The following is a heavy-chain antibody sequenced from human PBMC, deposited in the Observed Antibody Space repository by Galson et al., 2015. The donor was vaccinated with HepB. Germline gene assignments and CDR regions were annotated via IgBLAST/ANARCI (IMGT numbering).Heavy chain of an antibody. CDR1: GYSFTSYW. CDR2: IDPSDSYT. J-gene: IGHJ2*01. D-gene: IGHD3-10*01. CDR3: ASRSSGSYPRVHWYFDL. V-gene: IGHV5-10-1*01. Sequence: QSGAEVKKPGESLRISCKGSGYSFTSYWISWVRQMPGKGLEWMGRIDPSDSYTNYSPSFQGHVTISADKSISTAYLQWSSLKASDTAMYYCASRSSGSYPRVHWYFDLWGRGTLVTVSS.